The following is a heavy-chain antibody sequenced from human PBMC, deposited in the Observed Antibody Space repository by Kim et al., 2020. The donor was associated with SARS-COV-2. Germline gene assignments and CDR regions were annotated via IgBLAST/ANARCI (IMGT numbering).Heavy chain of an antibody. CDR3: AKLLGWKAY. Sequence: GGSLRLSCAASGFTFSSYGMHWVRQAPGKGLEWVAVISYDGSNKYYADSVKGRFTISRDNSKNTLYLQMNSLRAEDTAVYYCAKLLGWKAYWGQGTLVTVSS. J-gene: IGHJ4*02. D-gene: IGHD1-1*01. CDR2: ISYDGSNK. V-gene: IGHV3-30*18. CDR1: GFTFSSYG.